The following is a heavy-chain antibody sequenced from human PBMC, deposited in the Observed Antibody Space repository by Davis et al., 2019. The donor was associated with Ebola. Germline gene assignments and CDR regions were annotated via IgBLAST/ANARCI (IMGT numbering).Heavy chain of an antibody. CDR3: AREIAVAGFDY. CDR1: GYTFTRYT. J-gene: IGHJ4*02. D-gene: IGHD6-19*01. V-gene: IGHV1-3*01. Sequence: AASVKVSCKASGYTFTRYTMHWVRQAPGQRLEWMGWINAGNGNTKYSQKFQGRVTITRDTSASTAYMELSSLRSEDTAVYYCAREIAVAGFDYWGQGTLVTVSS. CDR2: INAGNGNT.